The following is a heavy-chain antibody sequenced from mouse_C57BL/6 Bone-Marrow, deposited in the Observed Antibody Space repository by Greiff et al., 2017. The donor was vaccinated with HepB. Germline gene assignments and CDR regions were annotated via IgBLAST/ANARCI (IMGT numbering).Heavy chain of an antibody. V-gene: IGHV5-9-1*02. CDR3: TREGKWGFAY. CDR2: ISSGGDYI. Sequence: EVKLVESGEGLVKPGGSLKLSCAASGFTFSSYAMSWVRQTPEKRLGWVAYISSGGDYIYYADTVKGRFTISRDNARNTLYLQMSSLKSEDTAMYYCTREGKWGFAYWGQGTLVTVSA. J-gene: IGHJ3*01. CDR1: GFTFSSYA.